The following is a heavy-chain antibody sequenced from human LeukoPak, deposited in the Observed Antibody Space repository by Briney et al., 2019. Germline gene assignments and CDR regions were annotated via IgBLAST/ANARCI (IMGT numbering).Heavy chain of an antibody. V-gene: IGHV4-30-2*01. J-gene: IGHJ3*02. D-gene: IGHD3-10*01. Sequence: SETLSLTCAVSGGSISSGGYSWSWIRQPPGKGLEWIGSNYHSGSTYYNPSLKSRVTISVDRSKNQFSLKLSSVTAADTAVYYCASLYYYGSGSYVFDIWGQGTMVTVSS. CDR1: GGSISSGGYS. CDR3: ASLYYYGSGSYVFDI. CDR2: NYHSGST.